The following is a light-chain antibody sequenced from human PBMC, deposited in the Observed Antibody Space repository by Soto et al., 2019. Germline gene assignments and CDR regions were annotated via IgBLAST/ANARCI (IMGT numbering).Light chain of an antibody. CDR1: SADVGAFDY. V-gene: IGLV2-14*03. J-gene: IGLJ3*02. CDR2: DVS. CDR3: AAYTTSSTLV. Sequence: SAPTQPASVSGSPGQSITISCAGTSADVGAFDYVSWYQHHPGKVPKLMIYDVSDRPSGVSTRFSGSKSANMASLTISGLQPDDEADYYCAAYTTSSTLVFGGGTKVTVL.